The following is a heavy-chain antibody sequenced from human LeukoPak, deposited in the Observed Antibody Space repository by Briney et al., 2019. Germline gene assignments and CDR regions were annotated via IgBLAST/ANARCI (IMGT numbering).Heavy chain of an antibody. CDR2: ISGSGGST. CDR1: GFTVSSNY. J-gene: IGHJ4*02. D-gene: IGHD3-22*01. CDR3: AKDMYYYDSSGYYYVSDY. V-gene: IGHV3-23*01. Sequence: PGGSLRLSCAASGFTVSSNYMNWVRQAPGKGLEWVSAISGSGGSTYHADSVKGRFTISRDNSKNTLYLQMNSLRAEDTAVYYCAKDMYYYDSSGYYYVSDYWGQGTLVTVSS.